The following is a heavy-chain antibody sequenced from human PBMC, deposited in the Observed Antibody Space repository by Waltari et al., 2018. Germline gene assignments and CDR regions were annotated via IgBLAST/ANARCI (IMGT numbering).Heavy chain of an antibody. CDR3: AKVAPTGYSSGWTGENLKSPEIYYFDY. CDR2: ISGSGGST. CDR1: GFTFSSYA. D-gene: IGHD6-19*01. V-gene: IGHV3-23*01. Sequence: EVQLLESGGGLVQPGGSLRLSCAASGFTFSSYAMSWVRQAPGKGLEWVSAISGSGGSTYYADSVKGRFTISRDNSKNTLYLQMNSLRAEDTAVYYCAKVAPTGYSSGWTGENLKSPEIYYFDYWGQGTLVTVSS. J-gene: IGHJ4*02.